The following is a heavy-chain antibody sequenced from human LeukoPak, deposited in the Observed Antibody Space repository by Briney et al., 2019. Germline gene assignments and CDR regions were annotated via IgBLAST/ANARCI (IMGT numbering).Heavy chain of an antibody. Sequence: GGSLRLSCAASGFTFSSYAMSWVRQAPGKGLEWVSAISGSGGSTYYADSVKGRFTISRDNSKNTLYLQMSSLRAEDTAVYYCAKDRGIVVVPAALFDYWGQGTLVTVSS. V-gene: IGHV3-23*01. CDR2: ISGSGGST. D-gene: IGHD2-2*01. CDR3: AKDRGIVVVPAALFDY. J-gene: IGHJ4*02. CDR1: GFTFSSYA.